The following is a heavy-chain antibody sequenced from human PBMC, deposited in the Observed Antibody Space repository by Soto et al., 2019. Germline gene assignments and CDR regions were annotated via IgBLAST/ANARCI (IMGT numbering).Heavy chain of an antibody. CDR1: GFIFSNYA. V-gene: IGHV3-23*01. D-gene: IGHD2-15*01. Sequence: GGSLRLSCAPSGFIFSNYAMSWVRQARGKGLEWVSAISGSGADTYYTESVKGRFTISRDNFKNTLCLQMNSLRAEDTAVYYCAKDTGRGGGSVFDYWGQGTLVTVYS. CDR2: ISGSGADT. CDR3: AKDTGRGGGSVFDY. J-gene: IGHJ4*02.